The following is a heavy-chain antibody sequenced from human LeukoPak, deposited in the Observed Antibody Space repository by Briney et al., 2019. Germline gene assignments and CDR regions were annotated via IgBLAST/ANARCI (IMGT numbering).Heavy chain of an antibody. Sequence: PSETLSLTCTVSGGSISSSSYNWGWIRQPPGKGLEWIGSIYYSGSTYYNPSLKSRVTISVDTSKNQFSLKLSSVTAADTAVYYCARVVVAATPSWFGPWGQGTLVTVSS. CDR1: GGSISSSSYN. CDR3: ARVVVAATPSWFGP. CDR2: IYYSGST. V-gene: IGHV4-39*01. D-gene: IGHD2-15*01. J-gene: IGHJ5*02.